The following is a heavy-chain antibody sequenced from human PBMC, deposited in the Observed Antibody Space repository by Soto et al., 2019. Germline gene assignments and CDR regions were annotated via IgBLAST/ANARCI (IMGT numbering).Heavy chain of an antibody. Sequence: GGSLRLSCAASGFNVNSDYMNWVRQTPGKGLEWVASIYSGETTYYADSVKGRITISRDNSKNTLYLQMNSLRAEDTAVYYCAKDRLRGGFLTTATTNGTDVWGQGTTVTVSS. CDR3: AKDRLRGGFLTTATTNGTDV. CDR2: IYSGETT. J-gene: IGHJ6*02. V-gene: IGHV3-53*05. D-gene: IGHD1-26*01. CDR1: GFNVNSDY.